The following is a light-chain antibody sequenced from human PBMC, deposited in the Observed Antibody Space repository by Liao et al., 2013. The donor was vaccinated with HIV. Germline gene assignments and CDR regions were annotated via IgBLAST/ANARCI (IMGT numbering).Light chain of an antibody. CDR3: QAWDRNTAI. V-gene: IGLV3-1*01. CDR2: EDN. Sequence: SYELTQPPSVSVSPGQTASITCSGDYLGDKYVCWYQQKAGQSPVLIISEDNKRPSGIPERFSGSNSGNTATLTISGTQAMDEADYYCQAWDRNTAIFGGGTKLTVL. CDR1: YLGDKY. J-gene: IGLJ2*01.